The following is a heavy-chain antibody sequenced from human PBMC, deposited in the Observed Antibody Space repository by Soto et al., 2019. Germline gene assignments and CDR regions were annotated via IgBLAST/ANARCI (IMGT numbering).Heavy chain of an antibody. CDR1: GFTFSFYY. CDR2: ISASGGTT. V-gene: IGHV3-11*01. J-gene: IGHJ4*02. CDR3: ARNGGTYGLDY. Sequence: QVQLVQSGGGLVKPGGSLRLSCAASGFTFSFYYMSWIRQAPGKGPEWVAYISASGGTTFYADSVKGQFTVSRDNAQRSLYLQMNSLRVEDTAVYYCARNGGTYGLDYWGQGTLVTVSS. D-gene: IGHD1-26*01.